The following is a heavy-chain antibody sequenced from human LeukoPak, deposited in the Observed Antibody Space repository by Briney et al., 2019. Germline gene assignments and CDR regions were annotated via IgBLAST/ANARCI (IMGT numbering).Heavy chain of an antibody. CDR1: GFTFSSYN. J-gene: IGHJ5*02. CDR3: AKDVGDYYGLGEPDNWFDP. Sequence: PGGSLRLSCAASGFTFSSYNMNWVRQAPGKGLEWVAFIRYDGSNKYYADSVKGRFTISRDNSKNTLYLQMNSLRAEDTAVYYCAKDVGDYYGLGEPDNWFDPWGQGTLVTVSS. CDR2: IRYDGSNK. V-gene: IGHV3-30*02. D-gene: IGHD3-10*01.